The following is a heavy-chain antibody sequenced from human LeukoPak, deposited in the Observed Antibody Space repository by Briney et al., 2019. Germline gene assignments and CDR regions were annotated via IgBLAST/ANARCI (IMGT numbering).Heavy chain of an antibody. V-gene: IGHV1-18*01. CDR3: ARDWGSERVIADN. CDR2: ITLDKGKT. CDR1: GYTFSRYG. D-gene: IGHD2-15*01. J-gene: IGHJ4*02. Sequence: ASVKVSCKSSGYTFSRYGISWRRQAPGQGLEWMGWITLDKGKTEYAQKFQDRFTMTTDTSTSTGYMELRNLRSDDSAVYYCARDWGSERVIADNWGQGTLVTVSS.